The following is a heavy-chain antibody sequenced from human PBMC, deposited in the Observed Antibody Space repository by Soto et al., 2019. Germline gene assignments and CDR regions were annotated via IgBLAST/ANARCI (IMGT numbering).Heavy chain of an antibody. CDR3: ARVEIYSNYGSWFDP. CDR2: ISAYNGNT. J-gene: IGHJ5*02. V-gene: IGHV1-18*01. D-gene: IGHD4-4*01. CDR1: GYTFTSYG. Sequence: GASVKVSCKASGYTFTSYGISWVRQAPGQGLEWMGWISAYNGNTNYAQKLQGRVTMTTDTSTSTAYMELRSLRSDDTAVYYCARVEIYSNYGSWFDPWGQGTLVTVSS.